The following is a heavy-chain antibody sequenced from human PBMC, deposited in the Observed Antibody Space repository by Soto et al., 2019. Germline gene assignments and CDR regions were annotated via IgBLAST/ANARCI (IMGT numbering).Heavy chain of an antibody. CDR2: ISYDGTKK. V-gene: IGHV3-30*18. Sequence: QMQLVESGGGVVQPGRSLRLSCAASGFSFNSYGMHWVRQAPGKGLEWVAFISYDGTKKFYGDSVKGRFTISRVNSKSTLYLQMNSLRPEDTAVYYCAKTGVSVVRGVPQGFDYWGQGTLVTVSS. D-gene: IGHD3-10*01. CDR3: AKTGVSVVRGVPQGFDY. CDR1: GFSFNSYG. J-gene: IGHJ4*02.